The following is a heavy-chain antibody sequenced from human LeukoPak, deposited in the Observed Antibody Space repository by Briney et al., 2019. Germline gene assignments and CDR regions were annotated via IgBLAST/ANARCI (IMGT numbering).Heavy chain of an antibody. V-gene: IGHV3-21*01. CDR3: AKIHGAYTVAGNWVDP. D-gene: IGHD6-19*01. Sequence: PGVSLRLSCAASGFTFSSYSMNWVRQAPGKGLEWVSSISSSSSYIYYADSVKGRFTISRDNSKNTLYLQMNSLRVEDTAVYYCAKIHGAYTVAGNWVDPWGRGTLVTVSS. CDR2: ISSSSSYI. J-gene: IGHJ5*02. CDR1: GFTFSSYS.